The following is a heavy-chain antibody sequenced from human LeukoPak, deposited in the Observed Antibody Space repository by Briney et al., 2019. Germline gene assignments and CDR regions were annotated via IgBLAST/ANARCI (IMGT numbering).Heavy chain of an antibody. V-gene: IGHV3-30*18. CDR1: GFTFSSYG. CDR3: AKMYGGTYIGS. J-gene: IGHJ4*02. CDR2: ISYDGSNK. Sequence: GGSLRLSCAASGFTFSSYGMHWVRQAPGKGLEWVAVISYDGSNKYYADSVKGRFTISRDNSKNTLYLQMNSLRAEDTAVYYCAKMYGGTYIGSWGQGTLVTVSA. D-gene: IGHD1-26*01.